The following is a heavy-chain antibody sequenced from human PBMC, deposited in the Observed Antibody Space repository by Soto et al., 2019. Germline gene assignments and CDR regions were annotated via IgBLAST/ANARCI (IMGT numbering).Heavy chain of an antibody. CDR3: AKNPGISYYYYYMDV. V-gene: IGHV3-23*01. Sequence: EVQLLESGGGLVQPGGSLRLSCAASGFTFSSYAMSWVRQAPGKGLEWVSAISGSGGSTYYADSVKGRFTISRDNSKNTLYLQMYSLRAEDTAVYYCAKNPGISYYYYYMDVWGKGTTVTVSS. J-gene: IGHJ6*03. D-gene: IGHD1-20*01. CDR1: GFTFSSYA. CDR2: ISGSGGST.